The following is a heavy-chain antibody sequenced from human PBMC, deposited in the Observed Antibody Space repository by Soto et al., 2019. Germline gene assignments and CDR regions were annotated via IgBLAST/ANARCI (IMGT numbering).Heavy chain of an antibody. CDR1: GGTFSSYA. V-gene: IGHV1-69*13. CDR3: ARDFANYYDSSGSGYYGMDV. CDR2: IIPIFGTA. D-gene: IGHD3-22*01. J-gene: IGHJ6*02. Sequence: SVKVSCKASGGTFSSYAISWVRQAPGQRLEWMGGIIPIFGTANYAQKFQGRVTITADESTSTAYMELSSLRSEDTAVYYCARDFANYYDSSGSGYYGMDVWGQGTTVTVSS.